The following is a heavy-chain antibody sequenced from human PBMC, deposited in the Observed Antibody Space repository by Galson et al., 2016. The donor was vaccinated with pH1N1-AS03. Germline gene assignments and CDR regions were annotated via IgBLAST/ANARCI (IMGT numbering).Heavy chain of an antibody. CDR1: GFSLNTNGVG. J-gene: IGHJ2*01. V-gene: IGHV2-5*01. CDR2: VYWNSEK. CDR3: ARKPTGSMVVTIGVWYFDL. D-gene: IGHD2-21*02. Sequence: PALVKPTQTLTLTCDFSGFSLNTNGVGVGWIRQPPGKPLEWLALVYWNSEKRYNPFLKCRLTITKDTSKNQVVLTMTNMAPGDTATYFCARKPTGSMVVTIGVWYFDLWGRGTLVAVSS.